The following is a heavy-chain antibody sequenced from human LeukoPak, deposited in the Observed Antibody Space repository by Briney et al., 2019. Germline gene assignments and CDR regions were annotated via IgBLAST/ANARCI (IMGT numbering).Heavy chain of an antibody. Sequence: KTSETLSLTCTVFGGSISSYYWSWIRQPPGKGLEWIGYIYYSGSTNYNPSLKSRVTISVDTSKNQFSLKLSSVTAADTAVYYCASTGIVVVPAAPTTEGAFDIWGQGTMVTVSS. CDR1: GGSISSYY. D-gene: IGHD2-2*01. J-gene: IGHJ3*02. CDR3: ASTGIVVVPAAPTTEGAFDI. V-gene: IGHV4-59*01. CDR2: IYYSGST.